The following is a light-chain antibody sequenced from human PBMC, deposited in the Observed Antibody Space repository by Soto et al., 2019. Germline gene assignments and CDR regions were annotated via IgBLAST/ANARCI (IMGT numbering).Light chain of an antibody. J-gene: IGLJ2*01. CDR3: CSYAAGSTLV. V-gene: IGLV2-23*01. CDR1: SSNVGNYNL. Sequence: QSALTQPASVSGSPGQSITISCTGTSSNVGNYNLVSWYQQHPGKAPNLMIYEANKRPSGVSNRFSGSKSGNTASLTISGLQPEDEADYYCCSYAAGSTLVFGGGTKVTVL. CDR2: EAN.